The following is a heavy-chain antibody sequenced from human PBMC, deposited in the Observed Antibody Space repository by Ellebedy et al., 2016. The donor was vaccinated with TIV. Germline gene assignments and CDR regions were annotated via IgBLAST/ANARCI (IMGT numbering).Heavy chain of an antibody. V-gene: IGHV4-59*12. CDR2: IYHSGST. CDR1: GDSISSYY. Sequence: MPSETLSLTCTVSGDSISSYYWTWIRQPPGKGLEWIGYIYHSGSTYYNPSLKSRVTISVDRSKNQFSLKLSSVTAADTAVYYCARGRIQLDYWGQGTLVTVSS. J-gene: IGHJ4*02. CDR3: ARGRIQLDY.